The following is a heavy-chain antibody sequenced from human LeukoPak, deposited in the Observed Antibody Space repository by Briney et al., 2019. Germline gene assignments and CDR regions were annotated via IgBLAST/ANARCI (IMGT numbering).Heavy chain of an antibody. CDR1: GGSISSSSYY. J-gene: IGHJ5*02. Sequence: PSETLSLTCTVSGGSISSSSYYWGWIRQPPGEGLEWLGEINYSGRTNYNPSLKSRVTISVDTSKNQFSLKLSSVTAADTAVYYCARDQSTSWFDPWGQGTLVTVSS. CDR3: ARDQSTSWFDP. CDR2: INYSGRT. V-gene: IGHV4-39*07.